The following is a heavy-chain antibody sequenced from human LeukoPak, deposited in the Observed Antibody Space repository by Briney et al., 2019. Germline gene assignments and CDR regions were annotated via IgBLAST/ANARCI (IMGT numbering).Heavy chain of an antibody. D-gene: IGHD1-1*01. CDR3: ARHRRWNPPYYYYYMDI. Sequence: ASVKVSCKASGHTFTGYYMHWVRQAPGQGLEWMGWINTNTGNPTYAQGFTGRFVFSLDTSVSTAYLQISSLKAEDTAVYYCARHRRWNPPYYYYYMDIWGKGTTVTVSS. V-gene: IGHV7-4-1*02. CDR2: INTNTGNP. J-gene: IGHJ6*03. CDR1: GHTFTGYY.